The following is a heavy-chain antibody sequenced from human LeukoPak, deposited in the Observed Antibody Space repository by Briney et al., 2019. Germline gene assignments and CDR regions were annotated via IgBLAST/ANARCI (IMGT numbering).Heavy chain of an antibody. J-gene: IGHJ4*02. CDR1: GYSFTTYW. V-gene: IGHV5-51*01. CDR2: IDPSDSDT. CDR3: ARQTAMGRSGDH. D-gene: IGHD5-18*01. Sequence: GESLKIPCKASGYSFTTYWIGWVRQMPGKGLEWMGIIDPSDSDTRYTPSFQGQVTISADKSLTTAYLRWNSLKASDTALYYCARQTAMGRSGDHWGQGTLVTVSS.